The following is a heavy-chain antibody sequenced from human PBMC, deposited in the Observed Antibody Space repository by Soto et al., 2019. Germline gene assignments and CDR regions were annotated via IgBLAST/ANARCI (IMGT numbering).Heavy chain of an antibody. D-gene: IGHD1-26*01. Sequence: VQLVESGGGVVQPGRSLRLSCAASGFTFSSYGMHWVRQAPGKGLEWVAVISYDGSNKYYADSVKGRFTISRDNSKNTLYLQMNSLRAEDTAVYYCAKGSYQVDYWGQGTLVTVSS. CDR2: ISYDGSNK. CDR3: AKGSYQVDY. J-gene: IGHJ4*02. V-gene: IGHV3-30*18. CDR1: GFTFSSYG.